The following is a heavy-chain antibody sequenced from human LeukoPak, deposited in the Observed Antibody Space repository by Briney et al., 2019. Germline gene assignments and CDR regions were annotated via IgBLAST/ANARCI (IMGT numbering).Heavy chain of an antibody. CDR1: GYTFTSYD. CDR2: MNPNSGNT. V-gene: IGHV1-8*01. J-gene: IGHJ6*03. Sequence: ASVKVSCKASGYTFTSYDINWVRQATGQGLEWMGWMNPNSGNTGYEQKFQGRVTMARNTSISTAYVELSSLRSEDTAVYYCARGSSSLLRYFGTVDYYYMDVWGKGTTVTISS. CDR3: ARGSSSLLRYFGTVDYYYMDV. D-gene: IGHD3-9*01.